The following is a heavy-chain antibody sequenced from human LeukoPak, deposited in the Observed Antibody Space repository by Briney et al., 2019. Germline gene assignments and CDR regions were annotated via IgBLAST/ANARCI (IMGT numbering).Heavy chain of an antibody. CDR2: ISGSSTYF. Sequence: GGSLRLSCAASGFTFSDYYMSWIRQAPGKGLEWVSYISGSSTYFYYAASVKGRFTISRDNAKNSLYLQMNSLRAEDTAVYYCAREQSGQWLVNDAFDIWGQGTMVTVSS. D-gene: IGHD6-19*01. J-gene: IGHJ3*02. V-gene: IGHV3-11*06. CDR1: GFTFSDYY. CDR3: AREQSGQWLVNDAFDI.